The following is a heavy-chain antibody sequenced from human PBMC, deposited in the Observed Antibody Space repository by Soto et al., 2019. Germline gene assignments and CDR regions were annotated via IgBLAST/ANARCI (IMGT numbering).Heavy chain of an antibody. J-gene: IGHJ4*02. V-gene: IGHV3-23*01. CDR2: ISGSGGST. Sequence: GGSLRLSCAASGFTFSSYAMSWVRQAPGKGLEWVSAISGSGGSTYYADSVKGRFTISRDNSKNTLYLQMNSLRAEDTAVYYCAKSWGYCTNGVCPPPDYWGQGTLVNVSS. CDR3: AKSWGYCTNGVCPPPDY. D-gene: IGHD2-8*01. CDR1: GFTFSSYA.